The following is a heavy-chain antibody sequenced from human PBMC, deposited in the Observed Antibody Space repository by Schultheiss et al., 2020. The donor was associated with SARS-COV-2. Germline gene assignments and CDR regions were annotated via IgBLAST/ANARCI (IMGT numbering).Heavy chain of an antibody. V-gene: IGHV4-39*07. CDR2: IYYSGST. Sequence: SETLSLTCTVSGGSISSGGYYWSWIRQHPGKGLEWIGSIYYSGSTYYNPSLKSRVTMSVDTSKNQFSLRLSSVTAADTAVYYCASKEDYFYGLDVWGQGTTVTRLL. J-gene: IGHJ6*02. CDR3: ASKEDYFYGLDV. CDR1: GGSISSGGYY.